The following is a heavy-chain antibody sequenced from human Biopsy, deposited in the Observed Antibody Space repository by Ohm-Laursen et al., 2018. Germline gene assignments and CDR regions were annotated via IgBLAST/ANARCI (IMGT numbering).Heavy chain of an antibody. D-gene: IGHD3-3*01. CDR2: IRVSGVST. CDR1: GFTFSDNA. CDR3: AKDSPSILGAVIPGFDAFDI. J-gene: IGHJ3*02. Sequence: GSLRLSCAASGFTFSDNAMSWVRQAPGKGLEWVSAIRVSGVSTYYTDSVKGRFTISRDNSKNTLYLQMNSLRAEDTAVYYCAKDSPSILGAVIPGFDAFDIWGQGTMVTVSS. V-gene: IGHV3-23*01.